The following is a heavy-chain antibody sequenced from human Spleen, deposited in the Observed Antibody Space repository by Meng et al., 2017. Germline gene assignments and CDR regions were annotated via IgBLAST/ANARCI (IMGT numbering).Heavy chain of an antibody. V-gene: IGHV3-74*01. J-gene: IGHJ4*02. CDR3: ARHHGRDSGYDPFDY. Sequence: GESLKISCAGSGFTFSSYWMNWVRQAPGKGLVWVSGIKSDGTSTRYADSVKGRFTISRDNAKNSLYLQMNSLRAEDTAVYYCARHHGRDSGYDPFDYWGQGTLVTVSS. CDR1: GFTFSSYW. D-gene: IGHD5-12*01. CDR2: IKSDGTST.